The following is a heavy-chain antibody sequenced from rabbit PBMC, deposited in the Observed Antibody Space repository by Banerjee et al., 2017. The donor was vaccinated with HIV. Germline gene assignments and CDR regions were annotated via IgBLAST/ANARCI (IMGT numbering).Heavy chain of an antibody. CDR3: VREYVHKSGDYYHFKL. CDR1: GIDFSSYYY. Sequence: QQQLEESGGGLVKPGGTLTLTCKASGIDFSSYYYMCWVRQAPGKGLELIACIYTDSGTTCYASWVTGRFTISSHNAQNTLYLQLNSLTAADTATYFCVREYVHKSGDYYHFKLWGPGTLVTVS. CDR2: IYTDSGTT. D-gene: IGHD1-1*01. J-gene: IGHJ4*01. V-gene: IGHV1S43*01.